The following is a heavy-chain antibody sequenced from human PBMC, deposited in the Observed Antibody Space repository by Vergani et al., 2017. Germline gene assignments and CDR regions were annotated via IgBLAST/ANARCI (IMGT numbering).Heavy chain of an antibody. Sequence: QVQLVESGGGVVQPGRSLRLSCAASGFSFSSYGMHWVRQAPGKGLEWVAAIWYDGSKTYYADSVKGRFTISRDNFKDTLFLQMNSLRAEDTAVYYCARPRWGRILDIAVLGGGFNSWGQGTLVTVSS. J-gene: IGHJ4*02. CDR2: IWYDGSKT. CDR3: ARPRWGRILDIAVLGGGFNS. CDR1: GFSFSSYG. D-gene: IGHD6-19*01. V-gene: IGHV3-33*01.